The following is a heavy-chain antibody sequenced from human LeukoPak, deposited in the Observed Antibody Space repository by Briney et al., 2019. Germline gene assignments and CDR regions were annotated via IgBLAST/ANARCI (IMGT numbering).Heavy chain of an antibody. V-gene: IGHV3-23*01. CDR1: GFSFSSYA. CDR2: ISGSGDNT. CDR3: AKRSGYTTGWFFDS. J-gene: IGHJ4*02. D-gene: IGHD6-19*01. Sequence: PGGSLRLSCAASGFSFSSYAMSWVRQAPGKRLEWVSSISGSGDNTYYAESVKGRFTISRDNSKNTLFLQMNSLRAEDTAVFYCAKRSGYTTGWFFDSWGQGTLVTVSS.